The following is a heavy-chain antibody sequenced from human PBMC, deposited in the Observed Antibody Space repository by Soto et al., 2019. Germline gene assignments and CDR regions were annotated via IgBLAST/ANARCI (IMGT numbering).Heavy chain of an antibody. V-gene: IGHV1-46*01. D-gene: IGHD5-18*01. CDR1: VYTFTSYY. CDR3: ARGGQYSYDGFDY. J-gene: IGHJ4*02. CDR2: INPSGGST. Sequence: XAVKVSFHASVYTFTSYYMHWVRQAPGQGLEWMGIINPSGGSTSYAQKFQGRVTMTRDTSTSTVYMELSSLRSEDTAVYYCARGGQYSYDGFDYWGQGTLVTVSS.